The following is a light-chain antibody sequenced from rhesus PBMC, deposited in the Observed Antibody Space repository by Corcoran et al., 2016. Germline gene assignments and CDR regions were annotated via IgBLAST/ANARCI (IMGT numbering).Light chain of an antibody. CDR1: QGISSW. CDR3: QQYSSRPFT. Sequence: DIQMTQSPSSLSASVGDTVTITCRASQGISSWLAWYQPKPGKAPNLLIYKASSLQRGVPSRFSGSGSGTDCTLTSSSMQSEDFATDYCQQYSSRPFTFGPGTKLDIK. V-gene: IGKV1-22*01. CDR2: KAS. J-gene: IGKJ3*01.